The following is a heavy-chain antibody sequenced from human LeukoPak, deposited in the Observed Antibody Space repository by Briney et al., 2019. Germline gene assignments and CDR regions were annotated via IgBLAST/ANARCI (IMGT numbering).Heavy chain of an antibody. D-gene: IGHD3-10*01. V-gene: IGHV3-21*01. J-gene: IGHJ3*02. CDR2: ISSSSSYI. Sequence: GGSLLLSCAASGFTFSSYSMNWVRQAPGKGLEWVSSISSSSSYIYYADSVKGRFTISRDNAMNSLYLQMNSLRAEDTAVYYCARDSAEHAFDIWGQGTMVTVSS. CDR3: ARDSAEHAFDI. CDR1: GFTFSSYS.